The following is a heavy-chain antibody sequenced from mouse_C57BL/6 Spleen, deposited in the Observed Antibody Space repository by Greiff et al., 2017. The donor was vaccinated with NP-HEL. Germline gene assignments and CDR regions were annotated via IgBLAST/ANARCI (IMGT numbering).Heavy chain of an antibody. Sequence: EVKLVESGGGLVQPGGSLKLSCAASGFTFSDYYMYWVRQTPEKRLEWVAYISNGGGSTYYPDTVKGRFTISRDNAKNTLYLQMSRLKSEDTAMYYCARRGNSNDAMDYWGQGTSVTVSS. J-gene: IGHJ4*01. CDR3: ARRGNSNDAMDY. CDR2: ISNGGGST. CDR1: GFTFSDYY. D-gene: IGHD2-5*01. V-gene: IGHV5-12*01.